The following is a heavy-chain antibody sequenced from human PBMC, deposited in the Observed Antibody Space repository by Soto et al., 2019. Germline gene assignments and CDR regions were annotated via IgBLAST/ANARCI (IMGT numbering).Heavy chain of an antibody. Sequence: GGSLRLSCAASGFTFSSYAMSWVRQAPGKGLEWVSAISGSGGSTYYADSVKGRFTISRDNSKNTLYLQMNSLRAEDTAVYYCENGIVLMVYATDAFDIWGQGTMVNVS. J-gene: IGHJ3*02. CDR2: ISGSGGST. CDR1: GFTFSSYA. CDR3: ENGIVLMVYATDAFDI. D-gene: IGHD2-8*01. V-gene: IGHV3-23*01.